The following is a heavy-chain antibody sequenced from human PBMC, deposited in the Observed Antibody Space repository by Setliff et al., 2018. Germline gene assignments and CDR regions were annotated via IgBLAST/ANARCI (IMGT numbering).Heavy chain of an antibody. J-gene: IGHJ3*02. CDR2: INPNTGGT. CDR1: GYTFIGYY. V-gene: IGHV1-2*02. D-gene: IGHD6-19*01. Sequence: ASVKVSCKTSGYTFIGYYVHWVRQAPGRGLEWMGWINPNTGGTNYAQKFQGRVTVTSDTSISTAYMELSRLRSDDTAVYYCARAGGSGWYFDAFDIWGQGTMVTVSS. CDR3: ARAGGSGWYFDAFDI.